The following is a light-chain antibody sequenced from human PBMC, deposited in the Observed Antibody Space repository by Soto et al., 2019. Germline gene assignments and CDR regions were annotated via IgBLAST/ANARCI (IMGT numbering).Light chain of an antibody. Sequence: QSVLTQPPSASGTPGQRVTISCSGSFSNIGSNPVNWYQQLPGTAPKLLIYSNNQRPSGVPDRFSGSKSGTSASLAISGLQSEDEADYYCAAWDGSLKGYVFGTGTNSPS. J-gene: IGLJ1*01. CDR1: FSNIGSNP. V-gene: IGLV1-44*01. CDR2: SNN. CDR3: AAWDGSLKGYV.